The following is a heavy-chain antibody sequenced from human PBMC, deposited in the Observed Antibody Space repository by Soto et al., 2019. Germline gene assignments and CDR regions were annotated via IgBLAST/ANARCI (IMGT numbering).Heavy chain of an antibody. D-gene: IGHD6-13*01. Sequence: QVQLVESGGGVVQPGRSLRLSCAASGFTFSSYGMHWVRQAPGKGLEWVEVIWCDGSNTYYADSVKGRFNIPRDNSKNTLYLQINSRRAEDTAVYYCARWGIADGDYWGQGTLVTVSS. J-gene: IGHJ4*02. CDR2: IWCDGSNT. CDR3: ARWGIADGDY. CDR1: GFTFSSYG. V-gene: IGHV3-33*01.